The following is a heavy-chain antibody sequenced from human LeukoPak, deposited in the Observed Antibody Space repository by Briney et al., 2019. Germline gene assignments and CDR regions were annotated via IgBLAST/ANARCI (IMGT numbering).Heavy chain of an antibody. Sequence: GGSLRLSCEGSGFTFSTSWMHWVRQAPGKGLEWVSGISWNSGSIGYADSVKGRFTISRDNAKNSLYLQMNSLRAEDTALYYCAKDISARGNYYYYMDVWGKGTTVTISS. D-gene: IGHD6-25*01. CDR2: ISWNSGSI. J-gene: IGHJ6*03. CDR1: GFTFSTSW. V-gene: IGHV3-9*01. CDR3: AKDISARGNYYYYMDV.